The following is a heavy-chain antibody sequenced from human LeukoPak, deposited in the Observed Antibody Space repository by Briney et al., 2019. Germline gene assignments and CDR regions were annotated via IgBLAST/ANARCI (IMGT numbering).Heavy chain of an antibody. CDR3: AKDIRGVSSGYPNAFDI. J-gene: IGHJ3*02. D-gene: IGHD3-22*01. CDR2: MWDDGTNE. Sequence: GGSLRLSCTASGFNFGIYGMHWVRQAPGKGLEWVAVMWDDGTNEYYVESVKGRFTISRDNGKRTLYLQMNSLRAEDMALYYCAKDIRGVSSGYPNAFDIWGQGTMVTVSS. CDR1: GFNFGIYG. V-gene: IGHV3-33*03.